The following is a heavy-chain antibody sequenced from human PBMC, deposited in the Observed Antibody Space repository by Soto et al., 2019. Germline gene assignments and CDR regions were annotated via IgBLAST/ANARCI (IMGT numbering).Heavy chain of an antibody. V-gene: IGHV3-21*01. CDR2: ISSSSSYI. CDR1: GFTFSSYS. Sequence: GGSLRLSCAASGFTFSSYSMNWVRQAPGKGLELVSSISSSSSYIYYADSVKGRFTISRDNAKNSLYLHMNSLRAEYTAVYCCAKETGTRGYWGQGTAVTVSS. D-gene: IGHD1-7*01. CDR3: AKETGTRGY. J-gene: IGHJ4*02.